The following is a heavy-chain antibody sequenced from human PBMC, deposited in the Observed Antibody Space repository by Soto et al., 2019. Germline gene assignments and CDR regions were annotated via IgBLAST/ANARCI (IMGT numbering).Heavy chain of an antibody. CDR3: ARIRHDFWSGYQYYYYGMDV. Sequence: RAQTLSLTCAISGDSVSSNSAAWNWIRQSPSRGLEWLGRTYYRSKWYNDYAVSVKSRITINPDTSKNQFSLQLNSVTPEDTAVYYCARIRHDFWSGYQYYYYGMDVWGHGTTVTVSS. D-gene: IGHD3-3*01. CDR1: GDSVSSNSAA. V-gene: IGHV6-1*01. J-gene: IGHJ6*02. CDR2: TYYRSKWYN.